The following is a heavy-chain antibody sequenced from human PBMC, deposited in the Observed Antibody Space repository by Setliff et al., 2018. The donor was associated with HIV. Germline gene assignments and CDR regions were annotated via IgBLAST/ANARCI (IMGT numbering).Heavy chain of an antibody. V-gene: IGHV4-39*01. CDR2: VSYSGTT. Sequence: ETLSLTCTVSSGPFSSRHYWGWIRQSPGKGLEWIGSVSYSGTTYYNPSLRSRVTLSVDTSKNQFSLILSSVTAADTATYYCARHQSGYNFSPFDNWGLGSLVTVSS. CDR1: SGPFSSRHY. D-gene: IGHD5-12*01. CDR3: ARHQSGYNFSPFDN. J-gene: IGHJ4*02.